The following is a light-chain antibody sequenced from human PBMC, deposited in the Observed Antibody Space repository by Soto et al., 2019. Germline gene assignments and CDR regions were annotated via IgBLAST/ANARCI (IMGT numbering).Light chain of an antibody. J-gene: IGKJ4*01. V-gene: IGKV1-12*01. Sequence: DIQMTQSPSSVSASVGDRVTITCRASQGLSSWLAWYQQKPGKAHKLLIYAASSLQSGVPSRFSGRGSGTDFTLTISNLQPEDFANYDCQPDNSFPLLTFGGGTKVDIK. CDR3: QPDNSFPLLT. CDR2: AAS. CDR1: QGLSSW.